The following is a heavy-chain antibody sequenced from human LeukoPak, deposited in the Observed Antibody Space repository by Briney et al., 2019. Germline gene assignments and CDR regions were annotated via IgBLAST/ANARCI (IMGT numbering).Heavy chain of an antibody. CDR2: IRSKANNYAT. Sequence: GGSLKLSCAASGXIFSGSAMHWVRQASGKGLEWVGRIRSKANNYATAYAASVKGRFTISRDDSKNTAYLEMNSLKTEDTAVYFCTSSAKAVTGTLDDYWGQGTLVTVSS. CDR1: GXIFSGSA. CDR3: TSSAKAVTGTLDDY. D-gene: IGHD6-19*01. J-gene: IGHJ4*02. V-gene: IGHV3-73*01.